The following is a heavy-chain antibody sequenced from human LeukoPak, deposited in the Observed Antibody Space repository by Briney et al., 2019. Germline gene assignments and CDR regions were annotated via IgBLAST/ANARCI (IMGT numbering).Heavy chain of an antibody. J-gene: IGHJ4*02. CDR1: GFSFSNAW. CDR3: AKDRAVMSRDGYNYFDC. D-gene: IGHD5-24*01. CDR2: IKRNTDGGTT. Sequence: GGSLRLSCAVSGFSFSNAWMSWVRQAPGKGLEWVGRIKRNTDGGTTDYAAPVKGRFTISRDDSSNTLSLQMNGLKTEDTAVYYCAKDRAVMSRDGYNYFDCWGQGTLVTVSS. V-gene: IGHV3-15*01.